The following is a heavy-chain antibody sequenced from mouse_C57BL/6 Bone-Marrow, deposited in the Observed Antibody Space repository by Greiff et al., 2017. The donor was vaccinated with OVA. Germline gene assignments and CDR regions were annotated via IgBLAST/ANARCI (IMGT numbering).Heavy chain of an antibody. Sequence: EVKLVESGAELVRPGASVKLSCTASGFNIKDDYMHWVKQRPEQGLEWIGWIDPENGDTEYASKFQGKATITADTSSNTAYLQLSSLTSEDTAVYYCTTPLLRLLDFDVWGTGTTVTVSS. CDR3: TTPLLRLLDFDV. CDR2: IDPENGDT. J-gene: IGHJ1*03. V-gene: IGHV14-4*01. CDR1: GFNIKDDY. D-gene: IGHD1-1*01.